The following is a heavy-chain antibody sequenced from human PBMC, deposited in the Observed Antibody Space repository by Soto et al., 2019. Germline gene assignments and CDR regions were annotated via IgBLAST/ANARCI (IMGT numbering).Heavy chain of an antibody. Sequence: PSETLSLTCTVSGGSIGSGNYYWIWIRQHPGKGLEWIGYIYYSGSTYYNPSLKSRVTISVDRSKNQFSLKLSSVTAADTAVYYCARARSPTMVRGVPYYFDYWGQGTLVTVSS. V-gene: IGHV4-31*03. CDR2: IYYSGST. J-gene: IGHJ4*02. D-gene: IGHD3-10*01. CDR1: GGSIGSGNYY. CDR3: ARARSPTMVRGVPYYFDY.